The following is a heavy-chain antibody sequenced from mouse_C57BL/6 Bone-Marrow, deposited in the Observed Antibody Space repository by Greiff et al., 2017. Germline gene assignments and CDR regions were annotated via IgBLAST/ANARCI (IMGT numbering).Heavy chain of an antibody. Sequence: DVMLVESGEGLVKPGGSLKLSCAASGFTFSSYAMSWVRQTPEKRLEWVAYISSGGDYIYYADTVKGRFTISRDNARNTLYLQMSSLKSEDTAMYYCTRDLIFFDYWGQGTTLTVSS. CDR1: GFTFSSYA. V-gene: IGHV5-9-1*02. CDR2: ISSGGDYI. CDR3: TRDLIFFDY. J-gene: IGHJ2*01.